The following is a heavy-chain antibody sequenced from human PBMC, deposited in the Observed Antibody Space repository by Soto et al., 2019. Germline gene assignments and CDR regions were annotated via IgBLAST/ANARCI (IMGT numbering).Heavy chain of an antibody. D-gene: IGHD3-22*01. Sequence: EVQLVESGGGLVKPGGSLRLSCAASGFTFSSYSMNWVRQAPGKGLEWVSSISSSSSYIYYADSVKGRFTISRDNAKNSRYLQMNSRRAEDTAVYYCARVVDYNDPYYYDGMDVGGQGTTVNVSS. V-gene: IGHV3-21*01. CDR1: GFTFSSYS. CDR3: ARVVDYNDPYYYDGMDV. J-gene: IGHJ6*02. CDR2: ISSSSSYI.